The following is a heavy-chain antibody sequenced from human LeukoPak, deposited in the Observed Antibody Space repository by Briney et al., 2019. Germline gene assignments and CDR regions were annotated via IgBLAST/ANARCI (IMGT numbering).Heavy chain of an antibody. CDR2: IKQDGSEK. D-gene: IGHD5-24*01. J-gene: IGHJ4*02. CDR3: VRLSRDGYNYDY. V-gene: IGHV3-7*01. Sequence: GGSLRLSCAASGFTFSSYWMSWVRQAPGKGLEWVANIKQDGSEKNYVDSVKGRFTISRDNAENSLYLQMNSLRAEDTAVYYCVRLSRDGYNYDYWGQGTLVTVSS. CDR1: GFTFSSYW.